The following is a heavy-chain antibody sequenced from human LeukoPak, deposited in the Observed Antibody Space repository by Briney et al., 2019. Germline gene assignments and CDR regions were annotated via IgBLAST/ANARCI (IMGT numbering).Heavy chain of an antibody. CDR1: GVSISSSNSY. V-gene: IGHV4-39*01. CDR2: IYYSGNT. CDR3: ARQTGSGLFILP. Sequence: SETLSLTCTVSGVSISSSNSYWVWIRQPPGKGLEWIGSIYYSGNTYYNASLKSQVSSSIDTSKNQFSLKLTSVTAAATAVYYCARQTGSGLFILPGGQGTLVTVSS. D-gene: IGHD3/OR15-3a*01. J-gene: IGHJ5*02.